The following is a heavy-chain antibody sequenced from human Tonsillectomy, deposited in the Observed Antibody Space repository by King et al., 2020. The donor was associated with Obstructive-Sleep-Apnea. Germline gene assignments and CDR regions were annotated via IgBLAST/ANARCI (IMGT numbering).Heavy chain of an antibody. Sequence: QLVQSGGGLVQPGGSLRLSCAASGFTFSNYWMSWVRQAPGKGLEWVANINQGGSEKDYVDSVKGRFTLSRDNAKNSLYLQMNSLRAEDTAVYYCARDSSQTWNYGSEKYDHNKFDPWGQGTLVTVSS. CDR2: INQGGSEK. CDR1: GFTFSNYW. J-gene: IGHJ5*02. D-gene: IGHD3-10*01. CDR3: ARDSSQTWNYGSEKYDHNKFDP. V-gene: IGHV3-7*01.